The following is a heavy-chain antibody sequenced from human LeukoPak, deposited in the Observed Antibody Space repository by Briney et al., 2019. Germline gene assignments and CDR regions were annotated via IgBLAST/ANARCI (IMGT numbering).Heavy chain of an antibody. D-gene: IGHD5-12*01. J-gene: IGHJ4*02. CDR3: ARGSVRGYSPYGQWYFFDY. CDR2: INHSGST. Sequence: SETLSLTCDVYGGSFSGYYWSWIRQPPGKGLEWIGEINHSGSTNYYPSLKSRVTISVDTSKNQFSLKLSSVTAADKAVYYCARGSVRGYSPYGQWYFFDYWGQGTLVTVSS. V-gene: IGHV4-34*01. CDR1: GGSFSGYY.